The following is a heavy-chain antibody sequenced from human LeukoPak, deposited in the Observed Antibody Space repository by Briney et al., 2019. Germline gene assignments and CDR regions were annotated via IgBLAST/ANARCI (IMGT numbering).Heavy chain of an antibody. D-gene: IGHD4-17*01. CDR3: ARQDHGDYGRNYFQS. V-gene: IGHV5-51*01. Sequence: GESLKISCKDSGSDFINYWIGWVRQAPGRGLEWMAVIFPGDSETTYNPSFQGHVSISVDTSTNSAYLEWSSLKASDTAIYYCARQDHGDYGRNYFQSWGQGTLVIVSS. J-gene: IGHJ4*02. CDR2: IFPGDSET. CDR1: GSDFINYW.